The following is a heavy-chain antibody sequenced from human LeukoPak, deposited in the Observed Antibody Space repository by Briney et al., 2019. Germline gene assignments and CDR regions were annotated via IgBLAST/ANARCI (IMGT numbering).Heavy chain of an antibody. D-gene: IGHD1-14*01. CDR1: GFTFSSYA. Sequence: GGSLRLSCAASGFTFSSYAMSWVRQAPGKGLEWVSVISTSGDRTDYADSVKGRSTISRDDSKNTLYLQMNSLRAEDTAVYYCAKLHNLNCDYWGLGTLATVSS. J-gene: IGHJ4*02. CDR3: AKLHNLNCDY. CDR2: ISTSGDRT. V-gene: IGHV3-23*01.